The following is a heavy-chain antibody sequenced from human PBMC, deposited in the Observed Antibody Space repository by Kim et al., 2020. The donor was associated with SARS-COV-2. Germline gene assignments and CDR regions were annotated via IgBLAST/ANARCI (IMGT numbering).Heavy chain of an antibody. CDR3: AKDLGTNDAFGI. D-gene: IGHD2-2*01. V-gene: IGHV3-23*03. J-gene: IGHJ3*02. Sequence: YYADSVKGRFTLSRDNSKNTLYLQMNSLRAEDTAVYYCAKDLGTNDAFGIWGQGTMVTVSS.